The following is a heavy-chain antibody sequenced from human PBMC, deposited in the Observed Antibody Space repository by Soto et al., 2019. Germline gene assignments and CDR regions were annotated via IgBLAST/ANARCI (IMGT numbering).Heavy chain of an antibody. J-gene: IGHJ6*03. Sequence: ASVKVSCKASGYTFTSYGISWVRQAPGQGLEWMGWISAYNGNTNYAQKLQGRVTMTTDTSTSTAYMELRSLRSDDTAVYYCARDPVVVVAATNHYYMDVWGKGTTVTVSS. D-gene: IGHD2-15*01. CDR2: ISAYNGNT. CDR1: GYTFTSYG. V-gene: IGHV1-18*01. CDR3: ARDPVVVVAATNHYYMDV.